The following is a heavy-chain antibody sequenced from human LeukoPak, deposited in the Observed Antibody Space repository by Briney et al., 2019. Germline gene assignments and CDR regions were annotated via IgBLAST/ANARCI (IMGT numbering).Heavy chain of an antibody. CDR1: GYSFTSYW. J-gene: IGHJ4*02. D-gene: IGHD2-2*01. Sequence: GESLKISCKGSGYSFTSYWIGWVRQMPGKGLEWMGIIYPDDSDTRYSPSFQGQVTISADKSISTAYLQWSSLKASDTAMYYCARPSSVVVSAAQYDYWGQGTLVTVSS. CDR2: IYPDDSDT. V-gene: IGHV5-51*01. CDR3: ARPSSVVVSAAQYDY.